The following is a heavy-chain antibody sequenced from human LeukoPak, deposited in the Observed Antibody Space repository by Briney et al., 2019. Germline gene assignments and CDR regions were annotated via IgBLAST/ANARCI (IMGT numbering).Heavy chain of an antibody. CDR1: GFTFSSYS. D-gene: IGHD6-13*01. J-gene: IGHJ6*03. CDR2: ISSSSSTM. CDR3: ARDRIEQQRTLGRSTTYYNYYYMDV. V-gene: IGHV3-48*01. Sequence: GVSLRLSCAASGFTFSSYSMNWVRQAPGKGLERVSYISSSSSTMYYADSVKGRFTISRDNAKNSLYLQMNSLRAEDTAVYYCARDRIEQQRTLGRSTTYYNYYYMDVWGKGTTVTVSS.